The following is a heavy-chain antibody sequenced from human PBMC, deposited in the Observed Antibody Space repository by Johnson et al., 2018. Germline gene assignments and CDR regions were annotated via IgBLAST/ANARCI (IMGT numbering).Heavy chain of an antibody. CDR3: ATLMIVVVDAFDI. CDR2: ISYDGSNK. D-gene: IGHD3-22*01. Sequence: QVQLVESGGGVVQPGRSLRLSCGASGFTFSSYGMHWVRQAPGKGLEWVAVISYDGSNKYYADSVKGRFIISRANSKNTLYLQMNSLKAEDTAVYDCATLMIVVVDAFDIWGQGTMVTGSS. CDR1: GFTFSSYG. J-gene: IGHJ3*02. V-gene: IGHV3-30*03.